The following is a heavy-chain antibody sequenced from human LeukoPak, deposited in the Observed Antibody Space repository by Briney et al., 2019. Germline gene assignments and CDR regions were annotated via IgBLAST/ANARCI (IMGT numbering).Heavy chain of an antibody. J-gene: IGHJ3*02. V-gene: IGHV4-31*03. Sequence: SETLSLTCSVSGGSVSSGRFYWNWIRQHPGTGLEWIGYIYYSGRTHYNPSLKSRLSISLDTSESQFSLRLTSATAADTAVYYCARGGNIYGADAFDIWGQGTMVTVSS. D-gene: IGHD5-18*01. CDR2: IYYSGRT. CDR3: ARGGNIYGADAFDI. CDR1: GGSVSSGRFY.